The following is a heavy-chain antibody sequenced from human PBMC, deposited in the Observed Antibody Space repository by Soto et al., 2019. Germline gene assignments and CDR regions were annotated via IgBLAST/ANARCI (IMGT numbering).Heavy chain of an antibody. CDR1: GFTFSRYE. V-gene: IGHV3-48*03. J-gene: IGHJ3*01. D-gene: IGHD3-10*01. Sequence: EVQLMESGEGLVQPGGSLRLSCAASGFTFSRYEMNWVRQAPGKGLEWIAYIHSSATTIYYADSVKGRFTISRDNAKNSLCLQLNGLSAEDTAVYYCATRSGGGGAFDFWGQGTMVTVSS. CDR3: ATRSGGGGAFDF. CDR2: IHSSATTI.